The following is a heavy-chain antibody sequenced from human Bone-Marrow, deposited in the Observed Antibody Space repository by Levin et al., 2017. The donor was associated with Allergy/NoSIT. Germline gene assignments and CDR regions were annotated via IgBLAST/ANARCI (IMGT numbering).Heavy chain of an antibody. CDR3: ARGRRAIVAASGAYYFDY. Sequence: SETLSLTCSVSGGTMNYYLWSWIRQSPGKGLEWIGNIYNSETTNYNPSLKSRVTISDDSSNKQFSLRLSSVTAADTAIYYCARGRRAIVAASGAYYFDYWGQGTLVAVSS. CDR2: IYNSETT. D-gene: IGHD5-12*01. V-gene: IGHV4-59*01. J-gene: IGHJ4*02. CDR1: GGTMNYYL.